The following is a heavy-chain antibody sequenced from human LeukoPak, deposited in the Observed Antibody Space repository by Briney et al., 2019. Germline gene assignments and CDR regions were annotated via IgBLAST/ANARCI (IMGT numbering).Heavy chain of an antibody. V-gene: IGHV3-53*01. CDR3: AKDQQWLMTGFDY. CDR1: GFTVSSNY. J-gene: IGHJ4*02. CDR2: IYSGGST. D-gene: IGHD6-19*01. Sequence: GGSLRLSCAASGFTVSSNYMSWVRQAPGKGLEWVSVIYSGGSTYYADSVKGRFTISRDNSKNTLYLQMNSLRAEDTAVYYCAKDQQWLMTGFDYWGQGTLVTVSS.